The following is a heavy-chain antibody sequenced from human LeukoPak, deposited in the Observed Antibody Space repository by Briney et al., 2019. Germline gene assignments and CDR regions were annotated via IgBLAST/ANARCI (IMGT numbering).Heavy chain of an antibody. CDR1: GYTFTSYN. V-gene: IGHV1-8*03. CDR2: MNPNSGNT. Sequence: EASVKVSCKASGYTFTSYNINWVRQATGQGLEWMGWMNPNSGNTGYAQKFQDRVTITRNTSISTVYMELSSLRSEDTAVYYCAKSREIGRFDYWGQGTLVTVSS. D-gene: IGHD1-26*01. CDR3: AKSREIGRFDY. J-gene: IGHJ4*02.